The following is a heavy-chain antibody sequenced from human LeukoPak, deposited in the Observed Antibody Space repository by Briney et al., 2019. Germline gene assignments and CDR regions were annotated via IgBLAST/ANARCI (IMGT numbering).Heavy chain of an antibody. CDR2: ISGSGGST. V-gene: IGHV3-23*01. CDR1: GFTFSSYA. J-gene: IGHJ5*02. D-gene: IGHD2-15*01. CDR3: AKDEVGTS. Sequence: GGSLRLSCAAPGFTFSSYAMSWVRQAPGEGLEWVSTISGSGGSTYYADSVKGRFTISRDNSKNTPYLHMNSLRADDTAVYYCAKDEVGTSWGQGTLVTVSS.